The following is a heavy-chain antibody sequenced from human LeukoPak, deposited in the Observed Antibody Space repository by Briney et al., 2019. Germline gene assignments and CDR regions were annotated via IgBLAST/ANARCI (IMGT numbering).Heavy chain of an antibody. J-gene: IGHJ4*02. D-gene: IGHD3-10*01. V-gene: IGHV4-59*08. Sequence: KSSETLSLTCTVSDNSISSFYRSWIRQPPGKGLEWIGFVYKTGHTNYNPSLKSRVAISLDGSKSQVSLRLTSVTAADTAVYYCAPHRFGEPHFEYWGRGTLVSVSS. CDR1: DNSISSFY. CDR3: APHRFGEPHFEY. CDR2: VYKTGHT.